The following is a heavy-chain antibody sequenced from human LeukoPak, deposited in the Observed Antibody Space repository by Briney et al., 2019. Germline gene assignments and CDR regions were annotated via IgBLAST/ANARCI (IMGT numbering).Heavy chain of an antibody. CDR2: ISGSGGST. D-gene: IGHD1-26*01. Sequence: GGSLRLSCAASGFTFSSYAMSWVRQAPGKGLEWVSAISGSGGSTYYADSVKGRFTISRDNSKNTLYLQMNSLRAEDTAVYYCANLEYSGSYPLLPLDYWGQGTLVTVSS. CDR3: ANLEYSGSYPLLPLDY. CDR1: GFTFSSYA. V-gene: IGHV3-23*01. J-gene: IGHJ4*02.